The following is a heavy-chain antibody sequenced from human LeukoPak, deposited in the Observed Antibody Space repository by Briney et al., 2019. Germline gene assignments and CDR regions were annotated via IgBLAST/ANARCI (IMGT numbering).Heavy chain of an antibody. V-gene: IGHV4-34*01. CDR1: DDSITIYY. CDR3: ARDPGSGSYEIDY. D-gene: IGHD1-26*01. J-gene: IGHJ4*02. Sequence: SETLSLTCTVSDDSITIYYWSWIRQPPGKGLGWIGEINHSGSTNYNPSLKSRVTISVDTSKNQFSLKLSSVTAADTAVYYCARDPGSGSYEIDYWGQGTLVTVSS. CDR2: INHSGST.